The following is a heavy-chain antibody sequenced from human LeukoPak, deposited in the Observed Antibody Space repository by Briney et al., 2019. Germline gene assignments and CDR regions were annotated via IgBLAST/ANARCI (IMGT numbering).Heavy chain of an antibody. CDR3: ARTRSRSGTLYY. Sequence: SETPSLTCTVSGGSISSSSYYWGWIRQPPGKGLEWIGSIYHSGSTYYNPSLKSRVTISVDTSKNQFSLKLSSVTAADTAVYYCARTRSRSGTLYYWGQGTLVTVSS. CDR2: IYHSGST. D-gene: IGHD3-10*01. V-gene: IGHV4-39*07. CDR1: GGSISSSSYY. J-gene: IGHJ4*02.